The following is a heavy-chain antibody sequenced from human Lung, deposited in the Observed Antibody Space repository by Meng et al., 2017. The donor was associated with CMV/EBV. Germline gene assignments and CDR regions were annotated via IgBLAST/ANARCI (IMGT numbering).Heavy chain of an antibody. J-gene: IGHJ4*02. CDR2: IKQDGSEN. Sequence: GESMKISYVASGFTFNTYWMSWVRQAPGKGLEWVANIKQDGSENYDVGSVKGRFTISRDNARNSLYRQMNSLRAEDRAVYYGARDPRVKSYVVVPDGSDYWGQGTMVTVSS. CDR3: ARDPRVKSYVVVPDGSDY. CDR1: GFTFNTYW. D-gene: IGHD2-2*01. V-gene: IGHV3-7*01.